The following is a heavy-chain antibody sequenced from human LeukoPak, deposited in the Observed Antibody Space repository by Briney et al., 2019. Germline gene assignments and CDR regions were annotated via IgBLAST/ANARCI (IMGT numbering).Heavy chain of an antibody. D-gene: IGHD6-13*01. J-gene: IGHJ4*02. V-gene: IGHV4-39*07. CDR3: ARGLMMAVAGRGEFHY. Sequence: PSETLSLTCTVSGGSVSSSGYYWGWIRQPPGKGLEWIGSIYYSGSTNYNPSLKSRVTISVDTSKNQFSLKLSSVTAADTAVYYCARGLMMAVAGRGEFHYWGQGTLVTVSS. CDR2: IYYSGST. CDR1: GGSVSSSGYY.